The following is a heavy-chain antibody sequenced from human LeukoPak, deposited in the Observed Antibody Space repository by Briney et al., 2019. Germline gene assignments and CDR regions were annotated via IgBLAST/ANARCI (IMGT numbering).Heavy chain of an antibody. V-gene: IGHV3-30*04. CDR3: ARSRDGYNYPLELDY. CDR2: ISYDGSNK. D-gene: IGHD5-24*01. CDR1: GFTFSSYA. Sequence: GGSLRLSCAASGFTFSSYAMHWVRQAPGKGLEWVAAISYDGSNKYYADSVKGRFTISRDNSKNTLYLQMNSLRAEDTAVYYCARSRDGYNYPLELDYWGQGTLVTVSS. J-gene: IGHJ4*02.